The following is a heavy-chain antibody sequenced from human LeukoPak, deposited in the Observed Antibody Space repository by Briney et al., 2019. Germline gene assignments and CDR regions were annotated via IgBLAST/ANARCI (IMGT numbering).Heavy chain of an antibody. CDR1: GFTFDDYA. V-gene: IGHV3-9*01. D-gene: IGHD6-19*01. Sequence: GGSLRLSCAASGFTFDDYAMHWVRQAPGKGLEWVSGISWNSGNIGHADSVKGRFTISRDNAKNSLYLQMNSPRAEDTALYYCAKDIGNSGLTPLLDYWGQGTLVTVSS. CDR3: AKDIGNSGLTPLLDY. CDR2: ISWNSGNI. J-gene: IGHJ4*02.